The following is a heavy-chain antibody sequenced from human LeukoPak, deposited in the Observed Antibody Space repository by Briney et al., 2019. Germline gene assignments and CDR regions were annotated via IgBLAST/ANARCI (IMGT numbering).Heavy chain of an antibody. J-gene: IGHJ4*02. CDR3: ARSYDSSGYYYTDY. CDR1: GSSISSYY. CDR2: IYYSGST. Sequence: SETLSLTCTVSGSSISSYYWSWIRQPPGKGLEWIGYIYYSGSTNYNPSLKSRVTISVDTSKNQFSLKLSSVTAADTAVYYCARSYDSSGYYYTDYWGQGTLVTVSS. V-gene: IGHV4-59*08. D-gene: IGHD3-22*01.